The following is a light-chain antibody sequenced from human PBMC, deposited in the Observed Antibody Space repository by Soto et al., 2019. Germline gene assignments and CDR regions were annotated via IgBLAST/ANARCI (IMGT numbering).Light chain of an antibody. J-gene: IGKJ4*01. Sequence: ELVMTQSPATLSVSPGERATLSCRASQFVGTNLAWYQHRPGQAPRLLIYGASTRAIGVPARFSGSGSGTEFTLTISSLQSEDFAVYYCQQYNKWPRTFGGDQGGYQ. CDR2: GAS. V-gene: IGKV3-15*01. CDR3: QQYNKWPRT. CDR1: QFVGTN.